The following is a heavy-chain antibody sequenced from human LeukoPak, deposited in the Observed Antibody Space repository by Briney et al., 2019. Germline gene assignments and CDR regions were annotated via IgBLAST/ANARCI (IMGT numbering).Heavy chain of an antibody. D-gene: IGHD3-10*02. Sequence: SETLSLTCTVSGGSISSGGYYWSWIRQPPGKGLEWIGSIYYSGSTYYNPSLKSRVTISVDTSKNQFSLKLSSVTAADTAVYYCVRPHRVRGHIDYWGQGTLVTVS. V-gene: IGHV4-39*01. CDR3: VRPHRVRGHIDY. CDR2: IYYSGST. J-gene: IGHJ4*02. CDR1: GGSISSGGYY.